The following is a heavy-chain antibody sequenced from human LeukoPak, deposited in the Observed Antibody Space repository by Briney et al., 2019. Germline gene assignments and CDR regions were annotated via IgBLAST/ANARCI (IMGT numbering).Heavy chain of an antibody. D-gene: IGHD3-10*01. CDR3: ARLTMVRGVINNWFDP. CDR1: GYSFTSYW. J-gene: IGHJ5*02. Sequence: ESLKISCKGSGYSFTSYWIGWVRQMPGKGLEWMGIIYPGDSDTRYSPSFQGQVTISADKSISTAYLQWSSLKASDTAMYYCARLTMVRGVINNWFDPWGQGTLVTVSS. CDR2: IYPGDSDT. V-gene: IGHV5-51*01.